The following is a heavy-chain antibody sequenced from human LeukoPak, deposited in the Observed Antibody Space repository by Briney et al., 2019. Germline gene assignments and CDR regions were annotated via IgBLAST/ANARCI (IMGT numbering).Heavy chain of an antibody. CDR2: ISSSSSTI. V-gene: IGHV3-48*02. CDR3: ARGLGGYGFGY. Sequence: PGGSLRLSCAASGFTFRSYSMNWVRQAPGKGLEWVSYISSSSSTIYYADSVKGRFTISRDKAKNSLYLQMNSLGDEDTAVYYCARGLGGYGFGYWGQGTLVTVSS. D-gene: IGHD5-18*01. J-gene: IGHJ4*02. CDR1: GFTFRSYS.